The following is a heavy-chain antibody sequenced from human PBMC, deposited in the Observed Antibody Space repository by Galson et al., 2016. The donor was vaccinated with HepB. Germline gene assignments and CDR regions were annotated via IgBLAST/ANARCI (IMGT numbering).Heavy chain of an antibody. CDR2: IIPVFDTI. Sequence: SVKVSCKASGGTLSSYGISWVRQAPEQGLEWLGGIIPVFDTIKQAQKFQGRLTITADESTSTAYMELSSLRSEDTAMYYCARDLGAVAGTYYFDYWGQGTLVTVSS. CDR1: GGTLSSYG. V-gene: IGHV1-69*13. CDR3: ARDLGAVAGTYYFDY. D-gene: IGHD6-19*01. J-gene: IGHJ4*02.